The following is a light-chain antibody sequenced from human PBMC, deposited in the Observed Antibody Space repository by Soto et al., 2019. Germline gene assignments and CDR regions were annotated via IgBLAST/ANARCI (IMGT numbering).Light chain of an antibody. CDR2: AAS. J-gene: IGKJ1*01. CDR1: QSVSTN. V-gene: IGKV3-15*01. CDR3: QQNGSSET. Sequence: AVTQSAATLSVSPGERSALSCSASQSVSTNLPWYQHKPGQAPRLLITAASTRASGLPAMISGSGSGTDFPLTISRLEHEDFTVYYCQQNGSSETFGRGTKVDIK.